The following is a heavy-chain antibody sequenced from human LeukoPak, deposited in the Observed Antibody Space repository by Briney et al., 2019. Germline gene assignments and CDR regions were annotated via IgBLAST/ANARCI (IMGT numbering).Heavy chain of an antibody. J-gene: IGHJ3*02. CDR3: ARALWFGPLYAFDI. CDR2: IYYSGST. V-gene: IGHV4-30-4*07. Sequence: PSQTLSLTCAVSGGSISSGGYSWSWIRQPPGKGLEWIGYIYYSGSTYYNPSLKSRVTISVDTSKNQFSLKLSSVTAADTAVYYCARALWFGPLYAFDIWGQGTMVTVSS. CDR1: GGSISSGGYS. D-gene: IGHD3-10*01.